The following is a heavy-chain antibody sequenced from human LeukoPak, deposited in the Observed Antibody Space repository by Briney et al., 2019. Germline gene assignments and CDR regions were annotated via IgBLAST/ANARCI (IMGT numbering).Heavy chain of an antibody. Sequence: EASVKVSCKASGYTFTSYDINWVRQATGQGLEWMGRINPNSGGTNYAQKFQGRVTMTRDTSISTAYMELSRLRSDDTAVYYCARVGYCSSTSCYTWFDPWGQGTLVTVS. CDR1: GYTFTSYD. CDR2: INPNSGGT. CDR3: ARVGYCSSTSCYTWFDP. J-gene: IGHJ5*02. D-gene: IGHD2-2*02. V-gene: IGHV1-2*06.